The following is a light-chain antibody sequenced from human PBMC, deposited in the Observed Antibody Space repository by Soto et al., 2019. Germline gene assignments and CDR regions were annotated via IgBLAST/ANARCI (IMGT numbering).Light chain of an antibody. Sequence: EIVMTQSPATLSVSPGERAALSCRASRSVSSNLAWFQQKPGQAPRLLIHDVSIRATGIPARFNGSGSGTEFTLTISSLQSEDFAVYYCQQYNNWPPTFGQGTRLEIK. CDR2: DVS. V-gene: IGKV3-15*01. CDR3: QQYNNWPPT. J-gene: IGKJ5*01. CDR1: RSVSSN.